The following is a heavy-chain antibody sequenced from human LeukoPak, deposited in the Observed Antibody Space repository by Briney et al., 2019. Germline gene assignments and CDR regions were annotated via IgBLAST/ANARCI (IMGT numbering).Heavy chain of an antibody. CDR1: GDTLTELS. V-gene: IGHV1-18*01. J-gene: IGHJ4*02. Sequence: ASLKVSCKVSGDTLTELSMHWVRQAPGQGLEWMGWISVYDGNTNYAQKLQGRVTMTTDTSTSTAYMELRSLRSDDTAVYYCARDPGGYWGQGTLVTVSS. CDR3: ARDPGGY. CDR2: ISVYDGNT.